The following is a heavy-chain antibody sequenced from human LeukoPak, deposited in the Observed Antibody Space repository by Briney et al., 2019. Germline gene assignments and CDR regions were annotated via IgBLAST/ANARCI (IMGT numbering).Heavy chain of an antibody. V-gene: IGHV3-23*01. J-gene: IGHJ5*02. CDR2: IGTGLDT. CDR1: GFTFRSYA. CDR3: AKYGLVGATRWFDP. Sequence: GGSLRLSCVASGFTFRSYAMSWVRQAPGKGLEWVSTIGTGLDTYYADSVKGRFTISRDNSKNTLFLQMNSLRAEDTAVYYCAKYGLVGATRWFDPWGQGTLVTVSS. D-gene: IGHD1-26*01.